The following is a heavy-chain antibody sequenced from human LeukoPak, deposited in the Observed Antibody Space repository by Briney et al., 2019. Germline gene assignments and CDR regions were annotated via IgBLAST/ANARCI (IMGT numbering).Heavy chain of an antibody. CDR3: AKVPAHGDYVGGPSWYFDL. V-gene: IGHV3-9*01. CDR2: ISWNSGSI. J-gene: IGHJ2*01. CDR1: GFSFSSYN. D-gene: IGHD4-17*01. Sequence: GGSLRLSCAASGFSFSSYNMNWVRQAPGKGLEWVSGISWNSGSIGYADSLNGRFSISRDNAKSSLYLQMNSLTADDTALYYCAKVPAHGDYVGGPSWYFDLWGRGTLVTVSS.